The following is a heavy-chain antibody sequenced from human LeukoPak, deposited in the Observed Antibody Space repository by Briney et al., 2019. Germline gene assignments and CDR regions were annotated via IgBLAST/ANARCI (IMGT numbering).Heavy chain of an antibody. CDR2: IIPILGIA. D-gene: IGHD5-24*01. J-gene: IGHJ4*02. Sequence: SVKVSCKASGGTFSSYTISWVRQAPGQGLEWMGRIIPILGIANYAQKFQGRVTITADKSTSTAYMELRSLRSEDTAVYYCASSPNQDGDSSYFDYWGQGTLVTVSS. V-gene: IGHV1-69*02. CDR3: ASSPNQDGDSSYFDY. CDR1: GGTFSSYT.